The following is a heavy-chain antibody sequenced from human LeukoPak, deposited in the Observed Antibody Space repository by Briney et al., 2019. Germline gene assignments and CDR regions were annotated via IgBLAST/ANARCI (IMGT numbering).Heavy chain of an antibody. Sequence: ASVKVSCKASGYTFTSYGISWVRQAPGQGLEWMGWISAYNGNTDYAQKLQGRVTMTTDTSTSTAYMELRRLRSDDAAVYYCARVTQTDYDFDYWGQGTLVTVSS. D-gene: IGHD4-17*01. CDR2: ISAYNGNT. CDR3: ARVTQTDYDFDY. J-gene: IGHJ4*02. V-gene: IGHV1-18*01. CDR1: GYTFTSYG.